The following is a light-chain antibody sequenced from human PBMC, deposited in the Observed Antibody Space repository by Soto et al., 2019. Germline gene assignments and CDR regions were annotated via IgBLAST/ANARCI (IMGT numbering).Light chain of an antibody. CDR1: QSVNNN. CDR2: GAS. V-gene: IGKV3-15*01. CDR3: HQYNNRPPWT. J-gene: IGKJ1*01. Sequence: EIVMTQSPPTLSLSPGERATLSCRASQSVNNNLAWYQQRPGQPPRLLIYGASTRATGIPARFSGSGSGTDFALTINSLQSEDVSVYYCHQYNNRPPWTFGQGTKVEIK.